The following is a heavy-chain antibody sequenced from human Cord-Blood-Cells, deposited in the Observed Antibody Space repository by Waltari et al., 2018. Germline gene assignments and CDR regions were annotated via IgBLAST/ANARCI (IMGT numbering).Heavy chain of an antibody. Sequence: QVQLQQSGPGLVQPSPTLPLTCAISGDSVSSNSAAWNWIRQSPSRGLEWLGTTYYRSKWYNDYAVSVKSLITINPDTSKNQFSLQLNSVTPEDTAVYYCARGGIAARPDYFDYWGQGTLVTVSS. V-gene: IGHV6-1*01. D-gene: IGHD6-6*01. CDR2: TYYRSKWYN. J-gene: IGHJ4*02. CDR3: ARGGIAARPDYFDY. CDR1: GDSVSSNSAA.